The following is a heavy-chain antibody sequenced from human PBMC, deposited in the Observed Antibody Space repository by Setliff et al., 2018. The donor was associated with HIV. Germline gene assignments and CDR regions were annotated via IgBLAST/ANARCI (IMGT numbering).Heavy chain of an antibody. J-gene: IGHJ4*02. Sequence: GGSLRLFCAASGFTFSNAWMSWVRQAPGKGLEWVGRIKSKTDGGTTDYAAPVKGRFTISRDDSKNTLYLQMNSLKTEDTAVYYCTTGVSRYCSGGSCYSGDYWGQGTLVTVSS. CDR2: IKSKTDGGTT. D-gene: IGHD2-15*01. V-gene: IGHV3-15*01. CDR3: TTGVSRYCSGGSCYSGDY. CDR1: GFTFSNAW.